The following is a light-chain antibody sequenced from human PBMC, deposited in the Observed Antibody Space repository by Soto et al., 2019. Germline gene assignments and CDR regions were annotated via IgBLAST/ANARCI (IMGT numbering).Light chain of an antibody. CDR2: DDS. V-gene: IGLV3-21*02. J-gene: IGLJ1*01. CDR1: RVGTES. CDR3: QLWDTISDRYV. Sequence: SYELTQPPSVSVAPGQTARITCGGGRVGTESVHWYQQKPGQAPVLVVYDDSNRPSGIPERFSGSNSANTATLTITRVAAGDEADYYCQLWDTISDRYVLGTGTKVTVL.